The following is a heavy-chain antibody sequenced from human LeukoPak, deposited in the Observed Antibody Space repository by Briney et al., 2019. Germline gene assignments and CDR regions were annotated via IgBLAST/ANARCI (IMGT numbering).Heavy chain of an antibody. J-gene: IGHJ4*02. Sequence: GGSLRLSCAASGFTFSSYSMNWVRQAPGKGLEWLSHITISSSPIYYADSVKSRFTISRDNAKNSLYLQMDSLRAEDTAVYYCARHWFGLDYWGQGTLVTVSS. CDR1: GFTFSSYS. CDR2: ITISSSPI. CDR3: ARHWFGLDY. D-gene: IGHD3-10*01. V-gene: IGHV3-48*01.